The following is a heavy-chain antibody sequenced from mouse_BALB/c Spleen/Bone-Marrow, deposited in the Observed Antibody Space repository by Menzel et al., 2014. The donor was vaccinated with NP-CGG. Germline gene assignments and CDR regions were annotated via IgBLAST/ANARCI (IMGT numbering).Heavy chain of an antibody. V-gene: IGHV1-26*01. J-gene: IGHJ1*01. CDR1: GYTFTDYY. CDR2: INPNNGDT. Sequence: DVHLVESGPELVKPGASVKMSCKASGYTFTDYYMKWVKESHEKSLEWVGDINPNNGDTFYYQKFKGKATLTVHRSSSTAYIQLDSLTSEDSAVYYCAMGVRLYWYFGVWGAGTTVTVSS. CDR3: AMGVRLYWYFGV.